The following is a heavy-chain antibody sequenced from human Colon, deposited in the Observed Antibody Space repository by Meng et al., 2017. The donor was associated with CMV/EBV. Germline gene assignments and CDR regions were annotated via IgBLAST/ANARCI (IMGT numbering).Heavy chain of an antibody. D-gene: IGHD6-19*01. CDR2: ISPDGRNK. CDR3: ARVKEAVAATGFDY. V-gene: IGHV3-30*03. CDR1: GFSFRNYG. Sequence: GESLKISCAASGFSFRNYGMSWVRQAPGKGLEWVAVISPDGRNKHYADSVKGRFTFSRDNSKGTLYLQMDSLRAEDTAVYYCARVKEAVAATGFDYWGQGTLVTVSS. J-gene: IGHJ4*02.